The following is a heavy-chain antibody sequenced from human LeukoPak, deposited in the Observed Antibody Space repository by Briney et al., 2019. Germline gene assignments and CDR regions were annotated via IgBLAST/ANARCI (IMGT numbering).Heavy chain of an antibody. CDR1: GFTFSRHW. D-gene: IGHD3-3*01. CDR2: IKPDGSDQ. V-gene: IGHV3-7*01. Sequence: GGSLRLSCSASGFTFSRHWMTWVRQAPGKGLEWAAKIKPDGSDQFYVDSVRGRFTISKDNAKNSLYLQMNGLTIEDTAIYYCAKEEWFRFDYWGQGNLVTVAS. CDR3: AKEEWFRFDY. J-gene: IGHJ4*02.